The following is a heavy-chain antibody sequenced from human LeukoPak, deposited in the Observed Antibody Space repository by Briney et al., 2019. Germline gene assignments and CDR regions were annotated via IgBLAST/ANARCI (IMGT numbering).Heavy chain of an antibody. Sequence: SETLSLTCTVSGGSISSSSYYWGWLRQPPGKGLEWIGSIYYSGSTYYNPSLKSRVTISVDTSKNQFSLKLSSVTAADTAVYYFARQPIRDDAFDIWGQGTMVTVSS. CDR2: IYYSGST. CDR3: ARQPIRDDAFDI. V-gene: IGHV4-39*01. J-gene: IGHJ3*02. CDR1: GGSISSSSYY.